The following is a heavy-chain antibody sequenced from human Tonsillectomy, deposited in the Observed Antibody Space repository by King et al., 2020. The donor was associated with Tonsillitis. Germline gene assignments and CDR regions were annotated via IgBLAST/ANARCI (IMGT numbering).Heavy chain of an antibody. D-gene: IGHD4-17*01. V-gene: IGHV3-21*01. Sequence: VQLVESGGGLVKPGGSLRLSCAASGFTSTTYSMNWVRQAPGKGQEWVSSISSGPSYIYYADSVKGRFTISRDNAKNSLYLQLTSLRVEDTAVYFCARVYGDFAFDIWGQGTMVTVSS. CDR2: ISSGPSYI. CDR3: ARVYGDFAFDI. CDR1: GFTSTTYS. J-gene: IGHJ3*02.